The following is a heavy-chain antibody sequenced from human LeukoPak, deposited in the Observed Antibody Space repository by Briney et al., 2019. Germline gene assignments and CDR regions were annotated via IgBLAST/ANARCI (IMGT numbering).Heavy chain of an antibody. CDR2: ISGHNDNA. CDR3: ARYLGPSRGSKRGFDY. D-gene: IGHD1-1*01. J-gene: IGHJ4*02. CDR1: GYTFSTYG. Sequence: ASVKVSCKASGYTFSTYGICWVRLAPAPGLEWLGWISGHNDNANYVQEFQDRVTMITDTSTTTAYMELRSLTSDGTAVYFCARYLGPSRGSKRGFDYWGQGTLVTVSS. V-gene: IGHV1-18*01.